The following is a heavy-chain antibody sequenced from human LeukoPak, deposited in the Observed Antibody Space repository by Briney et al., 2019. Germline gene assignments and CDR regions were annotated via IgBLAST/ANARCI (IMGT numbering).Heavy chain of an antibody. D-gene: IGHD1-20*01. CDR3: ARRRYNWNAIDY. Sequence: GGSLRLSCAASGFTFSDYYMSWIRQAPGKGLEWVPYISSSGNIKYYADSVKGRFTISRDNAKNSLYLQMNSLRAEDTAVYYCARRRYNWNAIDYWGQGTLVTVSS. V-gene: IGHV3-11*01. CDR1: GFTFSDYY. J-gene: IGHJ4*02. CDR2: ISSSGNIK.